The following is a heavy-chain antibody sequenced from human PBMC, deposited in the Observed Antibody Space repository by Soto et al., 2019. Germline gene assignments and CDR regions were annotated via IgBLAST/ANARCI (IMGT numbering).Heavy chain of an antibody. CDR1: GGTFSSYT. CDR2: IIPILGIA. J-gene: IGHJ4*02. Sequence: QVQLVQSGAEVKKPGSSVKVSCKASGGTFSSYTISWVRQAPGQGLEWMGRIIPILGIANYAQKFQGRVTITADKSTSTAYMELSSLRSEDTAVYYCARGRRTGGLMITPKYYFDYWGQGTLVTVSS. D-gene: IGHD3-16*01. V-gene: IGHV1-69*02. CDR3: ARGRRTGGLMITPKYYFDY.